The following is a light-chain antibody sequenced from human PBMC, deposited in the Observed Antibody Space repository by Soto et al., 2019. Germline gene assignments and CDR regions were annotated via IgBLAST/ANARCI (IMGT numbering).Light chain of an antibody. CDR2: DVS. J-gene: IGLJ3*02. Sequence: QSVLTQPASVSGSPGQSITISCIGTSSDVGTYNLVSWYQQHPGKAPKLFIYDVSNRPSGVSNRFSGSKSGNTASLTISGLQAEDEAFYYCSSYTDTNTLVFGGGTKLTVL. CDR1: SSDVGTYNL. CDR3: SSYTDTNTLV. V-gene: IGLV2-14*02.